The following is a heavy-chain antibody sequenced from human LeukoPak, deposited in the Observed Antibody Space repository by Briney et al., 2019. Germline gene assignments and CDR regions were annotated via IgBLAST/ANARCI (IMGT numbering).Heavy chain of an antibody. V-gene: IGHV4-39*07. CDR3: ARDRSSSSNPQRRYYYYYMDV. CDR2: IYYSGST. CDR1: GGSISSSSYY. D-gene: IGHD6-6*01. J-gene: IGHJ6*03. Sequence: SETLSLTCTVSGGSISSSSYYWGWIRQPPGKGLEWIGSIYYSGSTYYNPSLKSRVTISVDTSKNQFSLKLSSVTAADTAVYYCARDRSSSSNPQRRYYYYYMDVWGKGTTVTVSS.